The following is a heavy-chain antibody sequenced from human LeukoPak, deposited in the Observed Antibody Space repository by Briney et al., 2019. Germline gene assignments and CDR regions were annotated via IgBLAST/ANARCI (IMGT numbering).Heavy chain of an antibody. Sequence: ASVKVSCKASGYTFTSYDINWVRQATGQGLEWMGWMNPNSGNTGYAQKFQGRVTMTRNTSISTAYMELSSLRSEDTAVYYCARGISSWISYNPLLDYWGRGTLVTVSS. D-gene: IGHD6-13*01. V-gene: IGHV1-8*01. CDR3: ARGISSWISYNPLLDY. CDR2: MNPNSGNT. CDR1: GYTFTSYD. J-gene: IGHJ4*02.